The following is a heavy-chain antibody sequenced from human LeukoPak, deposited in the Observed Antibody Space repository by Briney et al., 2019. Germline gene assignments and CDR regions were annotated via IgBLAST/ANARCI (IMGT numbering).Heavy chain of an antibody. CDR3: ARDTYYGSGSYSDY. D-gene: IGHD3-10*01. Sequence: RASVKVSCKASGYTFTGYYMHWVRQAPGQGLEWMGWINPNSGGTNYAQKFQGRVTMTRDASISTAYMELSRLRSDDTAVYYCARDTYYGSGSYSDYWGQGTLVTVSS. CDR1: GYTFTGYY. CDR2: INPNSGGT. J-gene: IGHJ4*02. V-gene: IGHV1-2*02.